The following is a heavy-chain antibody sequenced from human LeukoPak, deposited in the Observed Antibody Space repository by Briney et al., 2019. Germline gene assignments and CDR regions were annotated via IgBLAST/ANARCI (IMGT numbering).Heavy chain of an antibody. Sequence: GASVTVSCKASGYTFTSYGISWVRQAPGQGLEWMGWISAYNGNTNYAQKLQGRVTMTTDTSTSTAYMELRSLRSDDTAMYYCARAQRTAVAGWDAFDIWGQGTMVTVSS. V-gene: IGHV1-18*01. CDR3: ARAQRTAVAGWDAFDI. CDR1: GYTFTSYG. J-gene: IGHJ3*02. D-gene: IGHD6-19*01. CDR2: ISAYNGNT.